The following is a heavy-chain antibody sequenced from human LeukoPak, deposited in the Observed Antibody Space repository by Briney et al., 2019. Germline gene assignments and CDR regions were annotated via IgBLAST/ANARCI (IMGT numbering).Heavy chain of an antibody. D-gene: IGHD5-18*01. V-gene: IGHV1-69*04. Sequence: ASVKVSCKASGGTFSSYAISWVRQAPGQGLEWMGRIIPIFGIANYAQKFQGRVTITADKSTSTAYMELSSLRSEDTAVYYCARGSKYSSGDYWGQGTLVTVSS. J-gene: IGHJ4*02. CDR3: ARGSKYSSGDY. CDR1: GGTFSSYA. CDR2: IIPIFGIA.